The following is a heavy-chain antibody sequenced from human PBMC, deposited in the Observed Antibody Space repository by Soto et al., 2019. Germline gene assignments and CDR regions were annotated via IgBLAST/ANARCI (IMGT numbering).Heavy chain of an antibody. CDR1: GGTFSSYA. Sequence: QVQLVQSGAEVKKPGSSGMGSCKASGGTFSSYAISWVRQAPGHGLEWMGGIIPIFGTANYAQKFQVRVTITTDETTCIAYMELSSLRSDDTVVYYCARHVPADGYYYGMDVSGQGTTVTVSS. CDR2: IIPIFGTA. V-gene: IGHV1-69*05. CDR3: ARHVPADGYYYGMDV. D-gene: IGHD2-2*01. J-gene: IGHJ6*02.